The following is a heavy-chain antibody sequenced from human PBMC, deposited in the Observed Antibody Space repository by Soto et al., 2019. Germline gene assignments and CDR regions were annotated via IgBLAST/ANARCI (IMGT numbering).Heavy chain of an antibody. J-gene: IGHJ6*02. D-gene: IGHD3-10*01. CDR3: ARMSGSPPGYYYGMDV. Sequence: GGSLRLSCAASGFTFSGYAMHWVRQAPGKGLEWVASILFDGRNKYYADSVKGRFTISRDNSKSTLYLQMNSLRDEDTAVYYCARMSGSPPGYYYGMDVWGQGTTVTVS. V-gene: IGHV3-30*04. CDR2: ILFDGRNK. CDR1: GFTFSGYA.